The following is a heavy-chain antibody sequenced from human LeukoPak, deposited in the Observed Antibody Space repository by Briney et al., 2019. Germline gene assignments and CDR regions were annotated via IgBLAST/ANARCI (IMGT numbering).Heavy chain of an antibody. CDR1: GYTFTSYY. J-gene: IGHJ4*02. Sequence: GASVKVSCKAFGYTFTSYYMHWVRQAPGQGLEWMGIINPNGGSTNYAQKFQGRVTMTRDTSTSTVYMELSSLTSEDTAMYYCARGLGSGNYYGYWGQGTLVTVSS. V-gene: IGHV1-46*01. D-gene: IGHD1-26*01. CDR2: INPNGGST. CDR3: ARGLGSGNYYGY.